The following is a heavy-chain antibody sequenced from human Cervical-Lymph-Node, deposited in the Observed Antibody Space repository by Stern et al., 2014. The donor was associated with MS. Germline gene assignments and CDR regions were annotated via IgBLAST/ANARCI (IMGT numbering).Heavy chain of an antibody. V-gene: IGHV4-59*01. Sequence: QVQLQESGPGLAKPSETLSLTCTVSGGSISSYYWSWIRQPPGKGLELIGYIYYSGSTNYNPSLKSRVTISVDTSKNQFSLKLSSVTAADTAVYYCARNRGHKSFDPWGQGTLVTVSS. CDR3: ARNRGHKSFDP. J-gene: IGHJ5*02. CDR2: IYYSGST. D-gene: IGHD6-25*01. CDR1: GGSISSYY.